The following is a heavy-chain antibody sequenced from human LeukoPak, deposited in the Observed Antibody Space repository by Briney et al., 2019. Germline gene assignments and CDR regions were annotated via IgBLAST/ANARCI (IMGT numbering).Heavy chain of an antibody. J-gene: IGHJ4*02. Sequence: ASVKVSCKASGYTFTSYDINWVRQATGQGLEWMGWMNPNSGNTGYAQKFQGRVTMARNTSISTAYMELSSLRSEDTAVYYCARDDGGNSVSDYWGQGTLVTVSS. V-gene: IGHV1-8*01. CDR3: ARDDGGNSVSDY. CDR1: GYTFTSYD. D-gene: IGHD4-23*01. CDR2: MNPNSGNT.